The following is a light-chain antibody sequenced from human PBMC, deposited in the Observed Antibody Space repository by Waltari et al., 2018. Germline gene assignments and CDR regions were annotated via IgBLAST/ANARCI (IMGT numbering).Light chain of an antibody. CDR1: QSVSSN. Sequence: EIVMTQSPATLSVPPGERATLSCRASQSVSSNLAWYQQKPGQAPRLLIYGASTRATGIPARFSGSGSGTDFTLTISSRQSEDFAVYYCQQYNNWPRTFGQGTKVEI. V-gene: IGKV3-15*01. CDR2: GAS. J-gene: IGKJ1*01. CDR3: QQYNNWPRT.